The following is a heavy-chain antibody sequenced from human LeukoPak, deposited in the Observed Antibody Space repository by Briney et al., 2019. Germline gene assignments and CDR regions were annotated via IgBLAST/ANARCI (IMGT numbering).Heavy chain of an antibody. D-gene: IGHD3-10*01. J-gene: IGHJ4*02. Sequence: GGSLRLSCAASGFTVSNAWMNWVRQAPGKGLEWVSGINWNGGSTGYADSVKGRFTISRDNAKNSLYLQMNSLRAEDTALYYCARVVVRGVIGSFDYWGQGTLVTVSS. CDR3: ARVVVRGVIGSFDY. V-gene: IGHV3-20*04. CDR1: GFTVSNAW. CDR2: INWNGGST.